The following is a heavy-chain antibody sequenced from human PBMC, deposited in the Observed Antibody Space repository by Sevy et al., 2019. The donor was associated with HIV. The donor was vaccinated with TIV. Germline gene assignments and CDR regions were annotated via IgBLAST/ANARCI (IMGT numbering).Heavy chain of an antibody. CDR1: GYTFTGYY. CDR2: INPNSGGT. CDR3: ARESGGDYCSSTSCQGVWFDP. Sequence: ASVKVSCKASGYTFTGYYMHWVRQAPGQGLEWMGWINPNSGGTNYAQKLQGRVTMTRDTSISTAYMELSRLRSDDTAVYYCARESGGDYCSSTSCQGVWFDPWGQGTLVTVSS. D-gene: IGHD2-2*01. V-gene: IGHV1-2*02. J-gene: IGHJ5*02.